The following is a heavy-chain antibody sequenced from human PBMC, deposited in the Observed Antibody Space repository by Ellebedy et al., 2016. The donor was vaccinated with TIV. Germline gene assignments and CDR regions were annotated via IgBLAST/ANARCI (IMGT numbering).Heavy chain of an antibody. J-gene: IGHJ6*02. D-gene: IGHD3-16*01. CDR3: ARDLGFNYGMDV. V-gene: IGHV1-69*13. CDR1: GGTFSSYA. Sequence: AASVKVSCKASGGTFSSYAISWVRQAPGQGLEWIGDIIPIFGTTNNAQKFQGRVTITADESTSTAYMELRSLRSDDTAVYYCARDLGFNYGMDVWGQGTTVTVSS. CDR2: IIPIFGTT.